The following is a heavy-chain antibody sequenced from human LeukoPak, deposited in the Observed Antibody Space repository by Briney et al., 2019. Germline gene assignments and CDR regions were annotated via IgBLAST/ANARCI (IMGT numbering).Heavy chain of an antibody. CDR1: GGSISTSLYY. CDR2: IFYNEST. CDR3: ARRDKFSIGFDP. Sequence: SETLSLTCTVSGGSISTSLYYWGWIRQPPGKGLEWIGSIFYNESTYYNPSLQSRVTISIDTSNDQFSLKLSTVTAADTAVYYCARRDKFSIGFDPWGQGILVTV. J-gene: IGHJ5*02. D-gene: IGHD2-15*01. V-gene: IGHV4-39*07.